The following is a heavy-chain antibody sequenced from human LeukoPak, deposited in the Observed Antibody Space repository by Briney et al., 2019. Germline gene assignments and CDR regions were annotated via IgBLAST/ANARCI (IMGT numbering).Heavy chain of an antibody. CDR1: GYTFTGYY. V-gene: IGHV1-2*02. J-gene: IGHJ6*03. Sequence: GASVKVSCKASGYTFTGYYMHWVRHAPGQGIEWMGWINPNSGGTNYAQKVQGRVTMTRATSISTAYMELSRLRSDDTAVYYCARGSITMVRGYYYYYYYMDVWGKGTTVTISS. D-gene: IGHD3-10*01. CDR3: ARGSITMVRGYYYYYYYMDV. CDR2: INPNSGGT.